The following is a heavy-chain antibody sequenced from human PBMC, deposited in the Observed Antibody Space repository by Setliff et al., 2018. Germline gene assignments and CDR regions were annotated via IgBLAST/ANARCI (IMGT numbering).Heavy chain of an antibody. V-gene: IGHV3-73*01. CDR3: TFARDGYDVFDI. CDR2: IRGRTDNYAT. D-gene: IGHD5-18*01. J-gene: IGHJ3*02. CDR1: GYSFSNFW. Sequence: PGESLKISCKGSGYSFSNFWIGWVRQMPGKGLEWIGRIRGRTDNYATAYAASVRGRFTISRDDSKNTAYLQMNSLKTEDTAVYYCTFARDGYDVFDIWGQGTMVTVSS.